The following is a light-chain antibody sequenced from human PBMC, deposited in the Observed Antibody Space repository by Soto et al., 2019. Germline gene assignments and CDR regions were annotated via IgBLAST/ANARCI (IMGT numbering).Light chain of an antibody. CDR3: CSYGGSRAV. V-gene: IGLV2-23*02. Sequence: QSALTQPASVSGSPGQSITISCTGTSSDVGSHNLVSGYQQHPGQAPKLMIYEVSKRPLGVSARFSASKSGNTASLTISGLQAEDEADYFCCSYGGSRAVFGGGTQLTVL. J-gene: IGLJ7*01. CDR1: SSDVGSHNL. CDR2: EVS.